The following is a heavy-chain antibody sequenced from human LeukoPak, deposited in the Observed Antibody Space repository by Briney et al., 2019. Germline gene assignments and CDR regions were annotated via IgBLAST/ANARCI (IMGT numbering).Heavy chain of an antibody. J-gene: IGHJ4*02. CDR2: ISGSGTST. Sequence: GGSQRLSCAASGFTFSTFAMSWVRQAPGKGLEWVSTISGSGTSTYFADSVKGRFTISRDNSKNTLYLQMNSLRAEDTAVYYCAKDPEQLIGYCSGGTCSLRYWGQGTLVTVSS. D-gene: IGHD2-15*01. CDR1: GFTFSTFA. CDR3: AKDPEQLIGYCSGGTCSLRY. V-gene: IGHV3-23*01.